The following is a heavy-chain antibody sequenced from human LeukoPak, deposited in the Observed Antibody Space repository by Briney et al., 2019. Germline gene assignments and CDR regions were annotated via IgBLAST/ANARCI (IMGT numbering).Heavy chain of an antibody. V-gene: IGHV6-1*01. D-gene: IGHD3-16*01. Sequence: SQTLSLTCAISGDSVSRTNVAWNWIRQSPSRGLEWLGRTYYRSKWCNEYAVSVKSRITINPDTSKNQFSLQLSSVNSEDTAVYYCARGLTLTRTPFDYWGQGTLVTVSS. CDR3: ARGLTLTRTPFDY. J-gene: IGHJ4*02. CDR2: TYYRSKWCN. CDR1: GDSVSRTNVA.